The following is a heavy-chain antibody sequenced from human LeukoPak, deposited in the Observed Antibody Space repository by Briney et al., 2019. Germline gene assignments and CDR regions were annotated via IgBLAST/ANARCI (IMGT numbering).Heavy chain of an antibody. CDR2: ISYDGSNK. Sequence: GGSLRLSCAASGFTFSSYGMHWVRQAPGKGLEWVAVISYDGSNKYYADSVKGRFTISRDNSKNTLYLQMNSLRAEDTAVYYCAKADGSGSYSDYWGQGTLVTVSS. CDR1: GFTFSSYG. J-gene: IGHJ4*02. D-gene: IGHD3-10*01. CDR3: AKADGSGSYSDY. V-gene: IGHV3-30*18.